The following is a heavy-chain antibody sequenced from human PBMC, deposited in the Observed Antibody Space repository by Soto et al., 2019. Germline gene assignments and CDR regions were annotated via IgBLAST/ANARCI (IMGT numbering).Heavy chain of an antibody. Sequence: GSLRLSCAASGFTFSSYAMSWDRQAPGKGLEWVSAISGSGGSTYYADSVKGRFTISRDNSKNTLYLQMNSLRAEDTAVYYCAKVGRMIVVVTYFDYWGQGTLVTVSS. CDR2: ISGSGGST. CDR3: AKVGRMIVVVTYFDY. D-gene: IGHD3-22*01. V-gene: IGHV3-23*01. J-gene: IGHJ4*02. CDR1: GFTFSSYA.